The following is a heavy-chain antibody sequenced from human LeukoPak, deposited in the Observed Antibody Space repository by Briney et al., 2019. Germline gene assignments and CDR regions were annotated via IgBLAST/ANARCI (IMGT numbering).Heavy chain of an antibody. CDR3: AKPSIPARPFLTYLYYYLDV. Sequence: GGSLRLSCVASEFTFSRCAMSWVRQAPGRGLEWISSVSGTGDKTHYTDSVKGRFTISRDNSKNTLYLHMSALRAADTAVYYCAKPSIPARPFLTYLYYYLDVWGEGTTVIVSS. D-gene: IGHD6-6*01. V-gene: IGHV3-23*01. CDR2: VSGTGDKT. CDR1: EFTFSRCA. J-gene: IGHJ6*03.